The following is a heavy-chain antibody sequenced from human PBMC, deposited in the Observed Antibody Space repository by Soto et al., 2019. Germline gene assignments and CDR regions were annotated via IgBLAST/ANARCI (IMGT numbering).Heavy chain of an antibody. CDR1: GFTFSKYW. CDR2: INRDGSTT. J-gene: IGHJ4*02. CDR3: TRDLSWGATDY. V-gene: IGHV3-74*01. D-gene: IGHD7-27*01. Sequence: DVQLLESGGGLVQPGGSLRLSCTASGFTFSKYWMYWVRQAPGKGLVWVSRINRDGSTTNYADSVKGRFMISRDNAKNPVYLQMNSLRAEDTAVYYCTRDLSWGATDYWGQGTLVTVSS.